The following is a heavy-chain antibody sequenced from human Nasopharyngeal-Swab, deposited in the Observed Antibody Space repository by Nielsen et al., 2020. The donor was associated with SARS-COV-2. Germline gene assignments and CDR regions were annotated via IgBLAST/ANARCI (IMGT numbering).Heavy chain of an antibody. CDR3: ARESYSWSWYGPDY. Sequence: GGSLRLSCTVSGFTFTDYWMHWLRQSPGKGPVGLSRIDNDGSSTTYADSVRGRFTISRDNARHTLFLQLHSLRAEDTAVYYCARESYSWSWYGPDYWGQGTQVTVSS. CDR2: IDNDGSST. J-gene: IGHJ4*02. D-gene: IGHD1-26*01. V-gene: IGHV3-74*03. CDR1: GFTFTDYW.